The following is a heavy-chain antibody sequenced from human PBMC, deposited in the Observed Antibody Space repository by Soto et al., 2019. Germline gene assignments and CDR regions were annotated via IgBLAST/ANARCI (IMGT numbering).Heavy chain of an antibody. Sequence: ASVKVSCKASGYTFTGHYIHWVRQAPEQGPEWMGEIGPESGATRYAQRFQGRVTMTRDMAITTVYMELNNLSPDDTAVYYCGRGRSGQIVVFYWGQGTPVTVSS. CDR1: GYTFTGHY. V-gene: IGHV1-2*02. CDR2: IGPESGAT. J-gene: IGHJ4*02. CDR3: GRGRSGQIVVFY. D-gene: IGHD1-26*01.